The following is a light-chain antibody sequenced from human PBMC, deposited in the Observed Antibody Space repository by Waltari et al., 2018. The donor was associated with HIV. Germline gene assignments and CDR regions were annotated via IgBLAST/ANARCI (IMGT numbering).Light chain of an antibody. CDR3: SSYRGSSTLVV. CDR2: EVT. CDR1: SSDVGGYDY. J-gene: IGLJ2*01. Sequence: QSALTQPASVSGSPGQSITISCTGASSDVGGYDYVSWYQQHPGKAPKLMIYEVTTRPSGISNRFSGSKSGNTASLTISGLQAEDEADYYCSSYRGSSTLVVFGGGTKLTVL. V-gene: IGLV2-14*01.